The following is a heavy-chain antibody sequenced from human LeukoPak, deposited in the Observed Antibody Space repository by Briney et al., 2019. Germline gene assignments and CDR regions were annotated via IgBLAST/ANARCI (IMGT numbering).Heavy chain of an antibody. CDR2: ISYRGDT. J-gene: IGHJ4*02. Sequence: SETLSLTCNVSGYSISSGHYWAWIRQPPGKGLEWIGSISYRGDTYYNPSLKSRVTMSVDSSKSQLSLKVRSVTAADTAVYFCARSLRDTSSTAGYDSWGQGTLVTVSS. CDR3: ARSLRDTSSTAGYDS. CDR1: GYSISSGHY. D-gene: IGHD2-2*01. V-gene: IGHV4-38-2*02.